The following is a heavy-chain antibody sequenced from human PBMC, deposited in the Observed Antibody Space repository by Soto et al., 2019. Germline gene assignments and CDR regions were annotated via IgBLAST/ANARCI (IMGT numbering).Heavy chain of an antibody. CDR1: GYTFTSYG. D-gene: IGHD3-10*01. CDR2: ISAYNGNT. V-gene: IGHV1-18*01. J-gene: IGHJ4*02. CDR3: ARDTYYYGSGIDY. Sequence: QVQLVQSGAEVKKPGASVKVSCTASGYTFTSYGISWVRQAPGQGLEWMGWISAYNGNTNYAQKLQGRVTMTTDTSPSTANMELRSLRSDDTAGYYGARDTYYYGSGIDYWGQGTLVTVSS.